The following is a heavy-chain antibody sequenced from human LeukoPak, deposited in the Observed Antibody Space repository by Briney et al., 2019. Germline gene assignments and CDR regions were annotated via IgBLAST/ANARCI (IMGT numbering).Heavy chain of an antibody. CDR3: AKGSVAWANWNYYFDY. CDR1: GFTFSSYA. Sequence: GGSLRLSCAASGFTFSSYAMSWVRQAPEKGLEWVSAISGSGGSTYYADSVRGRFTISRDNSKNTLYLQMNSLRAEDTAVYYCAKGSVAWANWNYYFDYWGQGTLVTVSS. J-gene: IGHJ4*02. CDR2: ISGSGGST. V-gene: IGHV3-23*01. D-gene: IGHD1-7*01.